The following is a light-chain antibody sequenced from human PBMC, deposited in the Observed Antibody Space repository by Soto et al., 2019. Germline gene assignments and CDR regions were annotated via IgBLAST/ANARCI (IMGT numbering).Light chain of an antibody. CDR1: QSVSNNY. Sequence: EIVLTQSPGTLSLSPGERASLXCRASQSVSNNYLAWYQQKPGQAPRLLIYGASNRATGIPDRFSGSGSGTDFTLTISRLEPEDFAVYYCQQRQYWPPITFGQGTRLEIK. J-gene: IGKJ5*01. CDR3: QQRQYWPPIT. CDR2: GAS. V-gene: IGKV3D-20*02.